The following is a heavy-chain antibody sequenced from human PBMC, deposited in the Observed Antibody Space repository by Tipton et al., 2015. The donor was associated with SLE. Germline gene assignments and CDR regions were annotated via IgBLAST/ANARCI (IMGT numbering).Heavy chain of an antibody. CDR1: GGSFSGYY. Sequence: TLSLTCAVYGGSFSGYYWSWIRQPPGKGLEWIGEINHSGSTNYNPSLKSRVTIPVDTSKNQFFLKLSSVTAADTALYYCARAKRSSTTWGYWFDPWGQGTLATVSS. V-gene: IGHV4-34*01. CDR3: ARAKRSSTTWGYWFDP. CDR2: INHSGST. D-gene: IGHD2-2*01. J-gene: IGHJ5*02.